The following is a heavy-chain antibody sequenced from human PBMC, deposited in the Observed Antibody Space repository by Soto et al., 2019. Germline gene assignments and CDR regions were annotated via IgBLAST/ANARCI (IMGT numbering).Heavy chain of an antibody. D-gene: IGHD2-15*01. V-gene: IGHV3-48*02. CDR3: AIETPSFDS. CDR2: IRTISSAI. Sequence: QLVESGGGLVQPGGSLRLSCAASGFTFSDYPMNWVRQAPGKGLEWVSSIRTISSAIYFADSVRGRFTISRDNARNSLYLHMTSLSDEDTAVYYCAIETPSFDSWGQGTLVTVSS. J-gene: IGHJ4*02. CDR1: GFTFSDYP.